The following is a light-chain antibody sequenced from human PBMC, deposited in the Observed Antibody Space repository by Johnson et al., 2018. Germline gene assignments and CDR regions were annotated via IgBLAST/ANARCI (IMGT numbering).Light chain of an antibody. CDR2: ENN. CDR3: GTWDSSLSAGNV. Sequence: QSVLTQPPSVSAAPGQKVTISCSGSSSNIGNNYVSWYQQLPGTAPKLLIYENNKRPSGIPDRFSGSTSGTSATLGITGLQTGDEADYYCGTWDSSLSAGNVFGTGTKFTGL. J-gene: IGLJ1*01. V-gene: IGLV1-51*02. CDR1: SSNIGNNY.